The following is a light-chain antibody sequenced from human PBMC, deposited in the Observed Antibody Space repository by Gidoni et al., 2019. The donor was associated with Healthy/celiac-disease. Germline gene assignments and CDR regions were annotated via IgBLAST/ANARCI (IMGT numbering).Light chain of an antibody. CDR3: QSYDSSLSGGV. J-gene: IGLJ3*02. CDR1: SSNIGAGYD. Sequence: QSVLTQPPSASGAPGQRVTISCTGSSSNIGAGYDVHWYQQLPGTAPKLLSYGNSNRPSGVPDRFSGSKSGTSSSLAITGLQAEDEADYYCQSYDSSLSGGVFGGGTKLTVL. V-gene: IGLV1-40*01. CDR2: GNS.